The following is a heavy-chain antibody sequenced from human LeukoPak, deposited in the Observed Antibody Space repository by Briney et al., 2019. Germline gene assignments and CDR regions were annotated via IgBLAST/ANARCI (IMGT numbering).Heavy chain of an antibody. CDR1: GFTFSDYY. CDR2: ISSSGSTI. Sequence: GGSLRLSCVASGFTFSDYYMSWIRQAPGKGLEWVSYISSSGSTIYYADSVKGRLTISRDNAKNSLYLQMNSLRAEDTAVYYCARWVCSGGSCHPYYYYYYMDVWGKGTTVTVSS. CDR3: ARWVCSGGSCHPYYYYYYMDV. J-gene: IGHJ6*03. V-gene: IGHV3-11*04. D-gene: IGHD2-15*01.